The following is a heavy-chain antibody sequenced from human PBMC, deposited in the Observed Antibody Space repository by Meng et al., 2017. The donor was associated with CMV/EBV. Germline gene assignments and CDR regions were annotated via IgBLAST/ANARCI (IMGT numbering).Heavy chain of an antibody. CDR3: ARGEIVVVPAAIRFNWYFDL. CDR1: SGCC. J-gene: IGHJ2*01. V-gene: IGHV4-34*01. Sequence: SGCCWSGDRQPPGKGLEWIGEINHSVSTKYHPSLKRRVTISVDTSKNQFSLKLNSVTAADTAVYYCARGEIVVVPAAIRFNWYFDLWGRGTLVTVSS. D-gene: IGHD2-2*02. CDR2: INHSVST.